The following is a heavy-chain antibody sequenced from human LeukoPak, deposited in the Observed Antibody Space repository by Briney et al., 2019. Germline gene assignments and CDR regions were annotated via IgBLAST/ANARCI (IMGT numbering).Heavy chain of an antibody. Sequence: SQTLSLTCTVSGGSISSGGYYWSWIRQHPGKGLEWIGYIYYSGRTYYNPSLKSRVTISVDTSKNQFSLKLSSVTAADTAVYYCARGPDFWSARSRGQLPASSGYWGQGTLVTVSS. D-gene: IGHD3-3*01. J-gene: IGHJ4*02. CDR3: ARGPDFWSARSRGQLPASSGY. V-gene: IGHV4-31*03. CDR1: GGSISSGGYY. CDR2: IYYSGRT.